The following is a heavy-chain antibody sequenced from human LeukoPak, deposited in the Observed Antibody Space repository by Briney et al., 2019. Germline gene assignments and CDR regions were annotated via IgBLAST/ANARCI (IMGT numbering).Heavy chain of an antibody. CDR2: ISGSGGST. Sequence: GGSLRLSCAASGFTFSSYAMSWVRQAPGKGLEWVSAISGSGGSTYYADSVKGRFTISRDNSKNTLYLQMNSLRAEDTAVYYCAKDPSSGDFDSSGKTGDYWGQGTLVTVSS. J-gene: IGHJ4*02. CDR3: AKDPSSGDFDSSGKTGDY. D-gene: IGHD3-22*01. CDR1: GFTFSSYA. V-gene: IGHV3-23*01.